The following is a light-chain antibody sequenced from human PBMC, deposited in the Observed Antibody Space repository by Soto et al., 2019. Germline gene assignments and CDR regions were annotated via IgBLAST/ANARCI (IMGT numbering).Light chain of an antibody. J-gene: IGKJ3*01. Sequence: DIQMTQSPSTLSASVGDRVTITCRASQSINSWLAWYQQKPGKAPKLLIYRASSLEGGVPSRFSGSGSGAECTLTISSLQPDDFATYYCQHYDSYSGTFGPGTKVDIK. CDR3: QHYDSYSGT. V-gene: IGKV1-5*03. CDR2: RAS. CDR1: QSINSW.